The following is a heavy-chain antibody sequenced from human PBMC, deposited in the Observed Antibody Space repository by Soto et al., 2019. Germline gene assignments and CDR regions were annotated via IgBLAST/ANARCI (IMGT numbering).Heavy chain of an antibody. Sequence: LRLSCAASGFIFKMYWMHWVRQSPGKGLVWVSRIYNDGTYSDYADSVRGRFTISRDNVNDTLYLQMNNLRAEDSGLYYCTRGPRPISTGTGAYWGQGTQVTVSS. CDR2: IYNDGTYS. J-gene: IGHJ4*02. V-gene: IGHV3-74*01. CDR1: GFIFKMYW. CDR3: TRGPRPISTGTGAY. D-gene: IGHD3-10*01.